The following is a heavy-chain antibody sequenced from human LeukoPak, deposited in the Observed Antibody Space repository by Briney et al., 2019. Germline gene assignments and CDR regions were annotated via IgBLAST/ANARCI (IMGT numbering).Heavy chain of an antibody. CDR1: GYSFTSYW. Sequence: GESLKISCKGSGYSFTSYWIGWVRQMSGKGLEWMGIVYPRDSDTRYSLSFQGQVTISADKSISTAYLQWSSLKASDTAMYYCVRPEDSTSSVSAFHVWGQGTMVIVSS. D-gene: IGHD6-6*01. V-gene: IGHV5-51*01. J-gene: IGHJ3*01. CDR2: VYPRDSDT. CDR3: VRPEDSTSSVSAFHV.